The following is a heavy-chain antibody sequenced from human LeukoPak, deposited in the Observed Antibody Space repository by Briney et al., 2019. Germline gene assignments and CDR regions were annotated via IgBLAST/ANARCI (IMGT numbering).Heavy chain of an antibody. V-gene: IGHV4-59*01. CDR2: IYYSGST. CDR3: ARDRTGTTPYYYGMDV. J-gene: IGHJ6*02. CDR1: GGSIRSYY. Sequence: SETLSLTCTVSGGSIRSYYWSWIRQPPGKGLEWIGHIYYSGSTNYNPSLKSRVTVSVDTSKNQYSLKLSSVTAADTAVYSCARDRTGTTPYYYGMDVWGQGTTVTVSS. D-gene: IGHD1-1*01.